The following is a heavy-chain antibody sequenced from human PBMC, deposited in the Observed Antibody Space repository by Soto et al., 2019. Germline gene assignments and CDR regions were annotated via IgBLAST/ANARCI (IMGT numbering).Heavy chain of an antibody. J-gene: IGHJ4*02. CDR1: GDSISSYY. V-gene: IGHV4-59*01. Sequence: PSETLSLTCPVSGDSISSYYWSWIRQPPGKGLEWIGYIYYSGTSKYNPSLKSRVTMSVDTSKSQFSLKLKSVTGADTAVYYCASGYHDSSGYQYYLDYWGQGSLVTVSS. D-gene: IGHD3-22*01. CDR2: IYYSGTS. CDR3: ASGYHDSSGYQYYLDY.